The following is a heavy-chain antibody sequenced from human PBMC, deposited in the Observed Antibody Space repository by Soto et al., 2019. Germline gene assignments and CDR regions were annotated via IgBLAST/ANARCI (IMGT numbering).Heavy chain of an antibody. V-gene: IGHV4-34*01. J-gene: IGHJ4*02. CDR2: INHSGNS. D-gene: IGHD3-16*01. CDR1: GGSFSGYY. CDR3: ARRKTFSPYYFDY. Sequence: QVQIQQWGAGLLKPSETLSLTCVVYGGSFSGYYWSWIRQSQGRGLEWIGEINHSGNSNYNPSLKSRITMSVDTPKNQFSLELSSVTAADTALYYCARRKTFSPYYFDYWGQGTLVTVSS.